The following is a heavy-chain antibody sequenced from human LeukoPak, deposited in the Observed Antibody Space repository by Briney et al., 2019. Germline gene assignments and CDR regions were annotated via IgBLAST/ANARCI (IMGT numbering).Heavy chain of an antibody. CDR2: IDPNSGGT. CDR3: ARGGPSPTTVTSNWYFDL. CDR1: GYTFTDYY. D-gene: IGHD4-11*01. J-gene: IGHJ2*01. V-gene: IGHV1-2*02. Sequence: ASVKVSRKASGYTFTDYYMHWVQQAPGQGLEWMGWIDPNSGGTKYAQRFQGRVTMTRDTSITTAYMELSRLRSDDTAVYYCARGGPSPTTVTSNWYFDLWGRGTLVTVSS.